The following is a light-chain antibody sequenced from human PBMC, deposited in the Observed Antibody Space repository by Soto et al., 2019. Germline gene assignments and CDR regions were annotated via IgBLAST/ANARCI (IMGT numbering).Light chain of an antibody. CDR1: QSISDY. J-gene: IGKJ1*01. Sequence: DIHVTQSPSSLPASVGDRVTITCRTSQSISDYLTWYQQEPGKAPKVLMYGASTLPRGVPSRFSGSGSGTKFTLTIASLQPDDFATYYCQQYETFSGTFGPGTKVDIK. V-gene: IGKV1-5*01. CDR3: QQYETFSGT. CDR2: GAS.